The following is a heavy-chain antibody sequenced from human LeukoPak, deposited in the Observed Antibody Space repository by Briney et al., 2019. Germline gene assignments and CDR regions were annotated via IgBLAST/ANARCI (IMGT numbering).Heavy chain of an antibody. CDR3: ARVRGSGSTLYYFDY. CDR2: IIPILGIA. J-gene: IGHJ4*02. D-gene: IGHD3-10*01. Sequence: SVKVSCKASGGTFSSYAISWVRQAPGQGLEWMGRIIPILGIANYAQKFQGRVTITADKSTSTAYMELSSLRSEDTAVYYCARVRGSGSTLYYFDYWGQGTLVTVSS. CDR1: GGTFSSYA. V-gene: IGHV1-69*04.